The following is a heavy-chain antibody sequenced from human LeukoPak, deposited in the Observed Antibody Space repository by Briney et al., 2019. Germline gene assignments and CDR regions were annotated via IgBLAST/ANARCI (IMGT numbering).Heavy chain of an antibody. V-gene: IGHV4-39*01. Sequence: SETLSLTCTVSGGSISNSRYYWGWIRQPPGKGLEWIGSIYYSGSTDYNPSLKSRVTISIDTSKNQFSLKLSSVTAADTAVYYCASHFGNSPDPYNLFDPWGQGTLVTVSS. CDR1: GGSISNSRYY. J-gene: IGHJ5*02. D-gene: IGHD4-23*01. CDR3: ASHFGNSPDPYNLFDP. CDR2: IYYSGST.